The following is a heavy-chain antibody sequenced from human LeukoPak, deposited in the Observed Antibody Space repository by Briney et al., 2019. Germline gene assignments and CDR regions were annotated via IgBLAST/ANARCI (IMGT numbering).Heavy chain of an antibody. CDR3: TSDDIVVIPAATARGYSYGYVVY. CDR2: IRSKANSYAT. Sequence: GGSLRLSCAASGFTFSGSAMHWVRQASGKGLEWVGHIRSKANSYATAYAASVKGRFTISRDDSKNTAYLQMNSLKTEDTAVYYCTSDDIVVIPAATARGYSYGYVVYWGQGTLVTVSS. J-gene: IGHJ4*02. CDR1: GFTFSGSA. D-gene: IGHD2-2*01. V-gene: IGHV3-73*01.